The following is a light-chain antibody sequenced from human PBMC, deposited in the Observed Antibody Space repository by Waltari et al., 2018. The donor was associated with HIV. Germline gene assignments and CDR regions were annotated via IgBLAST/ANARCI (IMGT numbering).Light chain of an antibody. V-gene: IGKV4-1*01. J-gene: IGKJ2*01. Sequence: DIVMTQSQDSLAVSLGERATINCKSSQSVLYSSNNKNNLAWYQQKPGQPPKLLIYWASTRQSGVPDRFSGSGSGTDFTLTISSLQAEDVAVYYCQQYYSAPYTFGQGTKLEIK. CDR1: QSVLYSSNNKNN. CDR2: WAS. CDR3: QQYYSAPYT.